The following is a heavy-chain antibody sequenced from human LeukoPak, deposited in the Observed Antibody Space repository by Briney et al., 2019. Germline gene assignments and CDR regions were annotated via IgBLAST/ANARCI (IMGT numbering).Heavy chain of an antibody. V-gene: IGHV1-8*01. D-gene: IGHD6-6*01. J-gene: IGHJ4*02. CDR1: GHTFTSYD. Sequence: ASVKVSCKASGHTFTSYDINWVRQATGQGLEWMGWMNPNSGNTGYAQKFQGRVTMTRNTSISTAYMELSSLRSEDTAVYYCARGGFSSSSVDYWGQGTLVTVSS. CDR2: MNPNSGNT. CDR3: ARGGFSSSSVDY.